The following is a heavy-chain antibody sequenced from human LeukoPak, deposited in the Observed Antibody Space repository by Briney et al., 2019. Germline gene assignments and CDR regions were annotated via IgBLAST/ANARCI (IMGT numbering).Heavy chain of an antibody. CDR2: ISSSSSYI. Sequence: GGSLRLSCAASGFTFSSYSMNWVRQAPRKGLEWVSSISSSSSYIYYADSVKGRFTISRDNAKNSLYLQMNSLRAEDTAVYYCARDPQWLVSNTGYFDYWGQGTLVTVSS. V-gene: IGHV3-21*01. CDR3: ARDPQWLVSNTGYFDY. CDR1: GFTFSSYS. D-gene: IGHD6-19*01. J-gene: IGHJ4*02.